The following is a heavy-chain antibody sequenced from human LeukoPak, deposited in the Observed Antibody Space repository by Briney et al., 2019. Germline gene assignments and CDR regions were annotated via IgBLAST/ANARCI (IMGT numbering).Heavy chain of an antibody. CDR2: IKQDGSEK. V-gene: IGHV3-7*01. D-gene: IGHD3-10*01. J-gene: IGHJ4*02. Sequence: GGSLRLSCAASGFTFSNAWMSWVRQAPGKGLEWVANIKQDGSEKNYVDSVKGRFTIARDNAKNSLYLQMNSLRAEDTAVYYCATGGYASGSDYWGQGTLVTVSS. CDR3: ATGGYASGSDY. CDR1: GFTFSNAW.